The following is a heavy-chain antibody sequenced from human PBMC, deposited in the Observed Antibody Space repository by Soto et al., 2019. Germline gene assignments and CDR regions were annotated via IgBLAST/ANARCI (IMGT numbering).Heavy chain of an antibody. CDR2: TSYDGSDK. J-gene: IGHJ1*01. D-gene: IGHD3-16*01. CDR3: ARWGTTGGLDV. CDR1: GFTFRSYV. Sequence: QVQLVESGGGVVQPGTSLRVSCVGSGFTFRSYVIHWVRQAPGKGLEWVALTSYDGSDKYYDDSVRGRFTISRDNSRNTVDLQMDSLGLEDTALYYFARWGTTGGLDVWGQGTLVSVSS. V-gene: IGHV3-30*19.